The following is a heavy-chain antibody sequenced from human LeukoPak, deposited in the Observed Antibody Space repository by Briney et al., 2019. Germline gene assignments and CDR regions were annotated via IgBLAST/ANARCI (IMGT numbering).Heavy chain of an antibody. CDR3: ASYSGIYSAFEI. CDR1: GYSISSGYY. J-gene: IGHJ3*02. D-gene: IGHD1-26*01. CDR2: IFYNGGP. V-gene: IGHV4-38-2*02. Sequence: PSETLSLTCTVSGYSISSGYYWGWVRQSPGRGLEWLGNIFYNGGPYYNPSFKSRVAISVDTSKNHFSLTLNAVTAADTAVYYCASYSGIYSAFEIWSQGTLVTVSS.